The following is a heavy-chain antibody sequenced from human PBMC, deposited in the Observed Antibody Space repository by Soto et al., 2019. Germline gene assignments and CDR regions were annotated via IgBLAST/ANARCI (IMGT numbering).Heavy chain of an antibody. D-gene: IGHD3-9*01. CDR1: GISLTNSGVG. CDR2: IYWDDAK. Sequence: QITLTESGPTLVKPTQTLTLTCTFSGISLTNSGVGVSWIRQPPGKALEWLAVIYWDDAKHFSPSQKSRLTITKDTSKNQVVLTMTNMDSVDTATYCWAQMDFDLYGMDVWGQGTRVIVSS. J-gene: IGHJ6*02. V-gene: IGHV2-5*02. CDR3: AQMDFDLYGMDV.